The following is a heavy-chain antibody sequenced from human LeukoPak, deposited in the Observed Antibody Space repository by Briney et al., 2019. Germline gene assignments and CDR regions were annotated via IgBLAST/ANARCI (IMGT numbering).Heavy chain of an antibody. CDR2: ISTGSSYM. CDR3: AGTAAGTDY. V-gene: IGHV3-21*01. CDR1: GFTFSTYS. D-gene: IGHD6-13*01. Sequence: GGSLRLSCAASGFTFSTYSMNWVREAPGKGLEWVSSISTGSSYMYYADSVKGRFTISRDNAKNSLYLQMNSLRVEDTAVYYCAGTAAGTDYWGQGTLVTVSS. J-gene: IGHJ4*02.